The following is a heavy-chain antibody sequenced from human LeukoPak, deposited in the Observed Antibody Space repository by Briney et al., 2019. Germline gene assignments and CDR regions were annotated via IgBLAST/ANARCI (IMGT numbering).Heavy chain of an antibody. Sequence: ASVKVSCKASGYTFTDSYIHWVRQAPGQGLEWMGWINPNSGGTNSAQKFQGSVTMTRDTSISTAYMELSSLRSDDTAVYYCANMAGGWKYYFDYWGQGTLVTVSS. V-gene: IGHV1-2*02. J-gene: IGHJ4*02. CDR1: GYTFTDSY. CDR2: INPNSGGT. D-gene: IGHD6-19*01. CDR3: ANMAGGWKYYFDY.